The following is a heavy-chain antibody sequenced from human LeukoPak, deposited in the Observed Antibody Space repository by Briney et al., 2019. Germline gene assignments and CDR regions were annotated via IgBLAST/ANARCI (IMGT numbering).Heavy chain of an antibody. CDR2: INHSGST. CDR3: ARHFIDSKHQLLTGYYNRLYYYYYMDV. D-gene: IGHD3-9*01. Sequence: SETLSLTCAVYGGSFSGYYWSWIRQPPGKGLERIGEINHSGSTNYYPSLKSRVTISVDTSKNQFSLKLSSVPAAEPAVYYCARHFIDSKHQLLTGYYNRLYYYYYMDVWGKGTTVTIPS. CDR1: GGSFSGYY. V-gene: IGHV4-34*01. J-gene: IGHJ6*03.